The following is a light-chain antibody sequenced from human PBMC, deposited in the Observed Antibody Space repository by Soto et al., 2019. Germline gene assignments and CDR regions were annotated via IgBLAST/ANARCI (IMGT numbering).Light chain of an antibody. CDR1: QGISTW. J-gene: IGKJ5*01. CDR3: QQADSLPIT. Sequence: DSQMPHSPSSWSASVVDRVTITCRASQGISTWLAWYQQKPGKAPTLLIYEASSLQSGVPSRFRGSGSGTDFTLTITSLQPEDSATYFCQQADSLPITFGQGTRMEIK. V-gene: IGKV1-12*01. CDR2: EAS.